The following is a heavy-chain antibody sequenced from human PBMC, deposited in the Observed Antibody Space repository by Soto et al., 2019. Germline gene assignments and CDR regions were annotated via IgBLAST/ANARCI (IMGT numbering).Heavy chain of an antibody. CDR3: AKDDYKRGDYYYGMDV. CDR1: GFTFSSYG. Sequence: QVQLVESGGGVVQPGRSLRLSCEASGFTFSSYGMHWVRQAPGKGLEWVAVISYDGSNKYYADPVKGRFTISRDNSKNTLYLQMTSLRAEDTAVYYCAKDDYKRGDYYYGMDVWGQGTTVTVSS. J-gene: IGHJ6*02. D-gene: IGHD4-4*01. V-gene: IGHV3-30*18. CDR2: ISYDGSNK.